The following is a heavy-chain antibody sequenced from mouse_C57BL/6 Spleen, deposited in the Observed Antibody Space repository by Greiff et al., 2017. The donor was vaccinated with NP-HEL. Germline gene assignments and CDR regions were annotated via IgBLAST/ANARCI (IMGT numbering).Heavy chain of an antibody. Sequence: QVQLQQSGAELARPGASVKLSCKASGYTFTSYGISWVKQRTGQGLEWIGEIYPRSGNTYYNEKFKGKATLTADKSSSTAYMELRSLTSEDSAVYFCARRYDSHWYFDVWGTGTTVTVSS. V-gene: IGHV1-81*01. CDR3: ARRYDSHWYFDV. J-gene: IGHJ1*03. CDR1: GYTFTSYG. D-gene: IGHD2-4*01. CDR2: IYPRSGNT.